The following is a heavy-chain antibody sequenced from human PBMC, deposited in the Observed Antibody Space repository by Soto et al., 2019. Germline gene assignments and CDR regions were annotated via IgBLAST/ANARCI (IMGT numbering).Heavy chain of an antibody. D-gene: IGHD2-15*01. CDR3: ARDGCSGGSCYSGSYYYYYGMDV. CDR2: IWYDGSNK. V-gene: IGHV3-33*01. CDR1: GFTFSSYG. Sequence: QVQLVESGGGVVQPGRSLRLSCAASGFTFSSYGMHWVRQAPGKVLEWVAGIWYDGSNKYYADSVKGRFTISRDNSKNTVYLQMKSLRAEDTAVYYCARDGCSGGSCYSGSYYYYYGMDVWGQGTTVTVSS. J-gene: IGHJ6*02.